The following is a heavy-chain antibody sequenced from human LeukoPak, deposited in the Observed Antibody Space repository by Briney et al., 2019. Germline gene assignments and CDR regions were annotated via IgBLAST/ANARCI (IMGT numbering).Heavy chain of an antibody. J-gene: IGHJ4*02. V-gene: IGHV3-74*01. CDR2: INDDGSTT. Sequence: GGSLRLSCAASGFTFSNSWMHWGRQVPGKGLLWVSRINDDGSTTTYADSVKGRFTISRDNAKNTLYLQMNSLRAEDTAVYYCVRALMGIDDYWGQGNLATVSS. CDR1: GFTFSNSW. D-gene: IGHD2-8*01. CDR3: VRALMGIDDY.